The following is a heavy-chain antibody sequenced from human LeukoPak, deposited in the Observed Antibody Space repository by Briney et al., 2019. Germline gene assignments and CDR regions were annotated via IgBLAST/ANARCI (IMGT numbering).Heavy chain of an antibody. CDR1: GASFSYYN. Sequence: PSETLSLTCAVYGASFSYYNWSWIRQPPGKGLEWSGEINHRGSTNYNLSLKSRVSISIDTSKNQCSLNLRSVTAADTAVYYCARRKTENWNYIRGWFDPWGQGTLVTVSS. J-gene: IGHJ5*02. CDR2: INHRGST. CDR3: ARRKTENWNYIRGWFDP. D-gene: IGHD1-7*01. V-gene: IGHV4-34*01.